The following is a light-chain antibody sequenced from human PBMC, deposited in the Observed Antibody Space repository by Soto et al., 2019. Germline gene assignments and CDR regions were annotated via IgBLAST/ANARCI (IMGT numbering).Light chain of an antibody. J-gene: IGKJ4*01. CDR2: GAS. CDR1: QSVSSSY. Sequence: EIVLTQSPGTLSLSPGERATLSFRASQSVSSSYLAWYQQKPGQAPRLLIYGASSRATGIPDRFSGSGSGTDFTLTISRLEPEDFAVYYCQQYGSSPNTFGGGTRWIS. V-gene: IGKV3-20*01. CDR3: QQYGSSPNT.